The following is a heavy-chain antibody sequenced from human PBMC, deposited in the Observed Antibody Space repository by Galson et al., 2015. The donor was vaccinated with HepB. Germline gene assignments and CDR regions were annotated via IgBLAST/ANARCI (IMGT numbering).Heavy chain of an antibody. CDR2: INTNTGNP. CDR3: ARDSQLGVRGVSPFDY. CDR1: GYTFTSYA. V-gene: IGHV7-4-1*02. J-gene: IGHJ4*02. D-gene: IGHD3-10*01. Sequence: SCKASGYTFTSYAMNWVRQAPGQGLEWMGWINTNTGNPTFAQGFTRRFVFSLVTSVSTAYLQITGLKAEDTAVYYCARDSQLGVRGVSPFDYWGQGTLVTVSS.